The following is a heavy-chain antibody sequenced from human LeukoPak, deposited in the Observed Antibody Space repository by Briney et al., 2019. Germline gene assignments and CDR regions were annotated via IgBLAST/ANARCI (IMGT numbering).Heavy chain of an antibody. CDR3: AKRSRFGELFATAYYYGMDV. CDR1: GFTFTNHA. J-gene: IGHJ6*02. CDR2: ISGSGDRT. Sequence: GGSLRLSCAASGFTFTNHAMTWVRQAPGKGLEWVSGISGSGDRTYYADSVKGRFTISRDNSKNTLYLQMNSLRAEDTAVYYCAKRSRFGELFATAYYYGMDVWGQGTTVTVSS. V-gene: IGHV3-23*01. D-gene: IGHD3-10*01.